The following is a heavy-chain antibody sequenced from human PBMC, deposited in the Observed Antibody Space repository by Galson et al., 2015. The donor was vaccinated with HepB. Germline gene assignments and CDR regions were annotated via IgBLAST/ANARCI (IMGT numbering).Heavy chain of an antibody. Sequence: SLRLSCAASGFDFSTRWLHWVRQAPGQGLVWVSRMNSDGRSINYADSVKGRFTMSRDNAKNTLYLQMTSLRAEDAALFFCVRDRPSTGSYIGFHWGQGTLVTVSS. CDR2: MNSDGRSI. CDR3: VRDRPSTGSYIGFH. D-gene: IGHD3-10*01. V-gene: IGHV3-74*01. J-gene: IGHJ4*02. CDR1: GFDFSTRW.